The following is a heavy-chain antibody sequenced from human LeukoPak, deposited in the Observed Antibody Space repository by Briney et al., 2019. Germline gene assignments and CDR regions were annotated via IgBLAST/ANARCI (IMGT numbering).Heavy chain of an antibody. V-gene: IGHV1-2*05. CDR3: ARDIYYDILTGYLTSYYYYYMDV. Sequence: GASVKVSCKASGYTFTGYYMHWVRQAPGQGLEWMGRINPNSGGTNYAQKFQGRVTMTRDTSISTAYMELSRLRSDDTDVYYCARDIYYDILTGYLTSYYYYYMDVWGKGTTVTVSS. CDR1: GYTFTGYY. CDR2: INPNSGGT. D-gene: IGHD3-9*01. J-gene: IGHJ6*03.